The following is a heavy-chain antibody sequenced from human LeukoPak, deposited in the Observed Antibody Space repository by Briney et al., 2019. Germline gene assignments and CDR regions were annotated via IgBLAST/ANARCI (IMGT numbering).Heavy chain of an antibody. V-gene: IGHV1-46*01. D-gene: IGHD3-16*02. CDR1: GYTFTSYY. Sequence: ASVEVSCKASGYTFTSYYMHWVRQAPGQGLEWMGIINPSGGSTSYAQKFQGRVTMTRDTSTSTVYMELSSLRSEDTAVYYCARSAKGVRLGELSSNFDYWGQGTLVTVSS. CDR2: INPSGGST. CDR3: ARSAKGVRLGELSSNFDY. J-gene: IGHJ4*02.